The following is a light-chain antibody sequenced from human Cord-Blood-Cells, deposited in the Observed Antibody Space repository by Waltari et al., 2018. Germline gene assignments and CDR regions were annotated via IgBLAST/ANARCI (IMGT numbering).Light chain of an antibody. Sequence: QSALTQPRSVFGSPGQSVTISCPGTSSDVGGSNYVSWYQQHPGKAPKLMIYDVSKRPSGVPDRFSGSKSGNTASLTISGLQAEDEADYYCCSYAGSYTWVFGGGTKLTVL. CDR3: CSYAGSYTWV. V-gene: IGLV2-11*01. CDR2: DVS. J-gene: IGLJ3*02. CDR1: SSDVGGSNY.